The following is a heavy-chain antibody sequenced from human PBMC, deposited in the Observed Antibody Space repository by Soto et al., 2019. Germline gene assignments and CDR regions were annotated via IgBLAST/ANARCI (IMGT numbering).Heavy chain of an antibody. D-gene: IGHD2-2*01. CDR1: GYTFTSYA. CDR2: ISAYNGNT. Sequence: QVQLVQSGAEVKKPGASVKVSCKASGYTFTSYAISWVRQAPGQGLEWMGWISAYNGNTNYAQKLQGRVTMTTDTXXXXXXXXXXXXXXXXXXXXXXXXXGXPAHYWGQGTLVTVSS. V-gene: IGHV1-18*01. CDR3: XXXGXPAHY. J-gene: IGHJ4*02.